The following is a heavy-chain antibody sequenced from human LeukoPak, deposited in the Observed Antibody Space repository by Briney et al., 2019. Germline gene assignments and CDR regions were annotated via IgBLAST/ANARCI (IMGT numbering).Heavy chain of an antibody. CDR1: GGTFSSYA. J-gene: IGHJ3*02. Sequence: ASVKVSCKASGGTFSSYAISWVRQAPGQGLEWMGGIIPIFGTANYAQKFQGRVTITADESTSTAYMELSSLRSEDTAVYYCVMVAAIIVDAFDIWGQGTMVTVSS. D-gene: IGHD2-15*01. CDR2: IIPIFGTA. CDR3: VMVAAIIVDAFDI. V-gene: IGHV1-69*13.